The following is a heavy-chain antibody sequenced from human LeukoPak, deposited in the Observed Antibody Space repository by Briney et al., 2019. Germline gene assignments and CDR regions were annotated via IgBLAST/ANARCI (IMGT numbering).Heavy chain of an antibody. J-gene: IGHJ6*04. D-gene: IGHD5-18*01. CDR2: IIPILGIA. CDR1: GGTFSSYA. V-gene: IGHV1-69*04. Sequence: SVKVSCKASGGTFSSYAISWVRQAPGQGLEWMGRIIPILGIANYAQKFQGRVTITADKSTSTAYMELSSLRSEDTAVYYCARGYSYGTNYYYYAMDVWGKGTTVTVSS. CDR3: ARGYSYGTNYYYYAMDV.